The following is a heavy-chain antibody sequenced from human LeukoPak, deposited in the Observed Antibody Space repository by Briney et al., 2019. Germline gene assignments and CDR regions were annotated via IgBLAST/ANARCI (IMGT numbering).Heavy chain of an antibody. CDR2: IIPIFGTA. J-gene: IGHJ5*02. V-gene: IGHV1-69*01. CDR1: GGTFSSYA. D-gene: IGHD3-10*01. Sequence: ASVKVSCKASGGTFSSYAISWVRQAPGQGLEWMGGIIPIFGTANYAQKFQGRVTITADESTSTAYMELSRLRSDDTAVYYCARTYYYGSGSFPTPDWFDPWGQGTLVTVSS. CDR3: ARTYYYGSGSFPTPDWFDP.